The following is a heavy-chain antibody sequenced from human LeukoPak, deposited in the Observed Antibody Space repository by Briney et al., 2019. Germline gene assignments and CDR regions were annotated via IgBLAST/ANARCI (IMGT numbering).Heavy chain of an antibody. CDR1: GYTFTSYG. CDR3: ARDLLLSIAAAHGDY. V-gene: IGHV1-18*01. J-gene: IGHJ4*02. CDR2: ISAYNGNT. D-gene: IGHD6-13*01. Sequence: ASVKVSFKASGYTFTSYGISWVRQAPGQGLEWMGWISAYNGNTNYAQKLQGRVTMTTDTSTSTAYMELRSLRSDDTAVYYCARDLLLSIAAAHGDYWGQGTLVTVSS.